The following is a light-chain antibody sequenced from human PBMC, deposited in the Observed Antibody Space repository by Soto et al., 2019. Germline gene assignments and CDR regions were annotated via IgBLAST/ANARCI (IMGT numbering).Light chain of an antibody. CDR1: QSISTY. J-gene: IGKJ2*01. V-gene: IGKV1-39*01. CDR2: SAS. Sequence: DIQMTQSPSSLSASVGDRVTITCRASQSISTYLNGYQQKPGKAPTLLIYSASTLQNGVPSRFTGSGSGTDFTLTISSLQPEDFATYYCHQSYTSPMYTFGQGTKLEIK. CDR3: HQSYTSPMYT.